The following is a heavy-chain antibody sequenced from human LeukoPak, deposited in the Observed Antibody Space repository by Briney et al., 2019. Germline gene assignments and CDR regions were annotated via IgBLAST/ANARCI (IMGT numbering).Heavy chain of an antibody. J-gene: IGHJ4*02. V-gene: IGHV3-7*01. CDR1: GFAFSSYW. CDR2: IKQDGDEK. Sequence: QPGGSLRLSCAASGFAFSSYWMSWVRQIPGKGLEWVANIKQDGDEKYYVDSVKGRFTISGDNAKKSLYLQLNSLRAEDTAVYYCARQIDTNFFAYWGQGTLVTVSS. D-gene: IGHD2-21*01. CDR3: ARQIDTNFFAY.